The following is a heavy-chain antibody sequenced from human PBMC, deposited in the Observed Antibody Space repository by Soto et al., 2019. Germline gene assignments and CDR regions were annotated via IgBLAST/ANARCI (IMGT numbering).Heavy chain of an antibody. CDR3: AHSLREDCFDP. J-gene: IGHJ5*02. Sequence: QITLKESGPTLVKSTQTLTLTCTFSGFSLTTSGVGVGWIRQPPGKALEWLALIYWDDDKRYSPSLKSRLTITKDTSKNQVVLMMTNMDPVDTATYYCAHSLREDCFDPWGQGTLVTVSS. CDR1: GFSLTTSGVG. V-gene: IGHV2-5*02. CDR2: IYWDDDK.